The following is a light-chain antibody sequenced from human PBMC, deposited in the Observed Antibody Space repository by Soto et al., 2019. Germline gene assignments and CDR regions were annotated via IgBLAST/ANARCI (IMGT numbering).Light chain of an antibody. CDR2: DAS. J-gene: IGKJ5*01. CDR3: QQRSNWPIT. Sequence: EIVLTQSPATLSLSPVERAKLSCMASQSVSSYLAWYQPTPGQAPRLLIYDASNRATGIPARFSGSGSGTDFTLTISSLEPEDFAVYYCQQRSNWPITCGQGTRREI. V-gene: IGKV3-11*01. CDR1: QSVSSY.